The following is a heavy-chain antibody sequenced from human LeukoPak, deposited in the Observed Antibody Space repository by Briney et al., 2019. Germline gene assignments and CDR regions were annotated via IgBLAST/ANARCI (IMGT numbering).Heavy chain of an antibody. CDR3: ATGSPRYFD. D-gene: IGHD2/OR15-2a*01. CDR1: GVTVSSNY. V-gene: IGHV3-53*04. J-gene: IGHJ4*01. Sequence: GGSLRLSCAASGVTVSSNYMSWVRQAPGKGLEWVSIIYSGGSTYYADSVKGRFTISRHNSKNTLYLQMNSSRAEDTAVYYFATGSPRYFDWGQGTMVIGPS. CDR2: IYSGGST.